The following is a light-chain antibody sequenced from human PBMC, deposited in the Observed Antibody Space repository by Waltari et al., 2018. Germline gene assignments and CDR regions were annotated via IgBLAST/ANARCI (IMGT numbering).Light chain of an antibody. Sequence: EIVLTQSPATLSLSPGKRATLSCRASHFIRNSIAWYQQKVGQAPRLLIYGASNRARGIPARFSGSGSATDFTLTISSLEPEDFAVYYCQHRSSSLTFGGGTKVEIK. J-gene: IGKJ4*01. CDR3: QHRSSSLT. V-gene: IGKV3-11*01. CDR2: GAS. CDR1: HFIRNS.